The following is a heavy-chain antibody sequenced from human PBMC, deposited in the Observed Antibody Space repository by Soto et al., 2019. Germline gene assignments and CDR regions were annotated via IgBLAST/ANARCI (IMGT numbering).Heavy chain of an antibody. V-gene: IGHV3-53*01. CDR2: IYSGGST. CDR3: ARVGTTVTTYVDY. CDR1: GFTVSSNY. D-gene: IGHD4-17*01. J-gene: IGHJ4*02. Sequence: GGSLRLSCAASGFTVSSNYMSWVRQAPGKGLEWVSVIYSGGSTYYADSVKGRFTISRDNSKSTLYLQMNSLRAEDTAVYYCARVGTTVTTYVDYWGQGTLVTVSS.